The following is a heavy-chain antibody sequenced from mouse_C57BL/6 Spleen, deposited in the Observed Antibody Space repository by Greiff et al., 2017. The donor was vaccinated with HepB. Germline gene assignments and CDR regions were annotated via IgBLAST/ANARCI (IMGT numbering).Heavy chain of an antibody. V-gene: IGHV1-18*01. CDR1: GYTFTDYN. CDR2: INPNNGGT. J-gene: IGHJ3*01. CDR3: ARDGYYGTPFAY. D-gene: IGHD2-3*01. Sequence: EVKLVESGPELVKPGASVKIPCKASGYTFTDYNMDWVKQSHGKSLEWIGDINPNNGGTIYNQKFKGKATLTVDKSSSTAYMELRSLTSEDTAVYYCARDGYYGTPFAYWGQGTLVTVSA.